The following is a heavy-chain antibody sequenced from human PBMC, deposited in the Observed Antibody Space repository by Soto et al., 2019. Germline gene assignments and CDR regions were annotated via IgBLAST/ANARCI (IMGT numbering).Heavy chain of an antibody. Sequence: QVHLVESGGGVVLPGRSLRLSCAASGLIFSNFGMHWVRQRPGKGLEWVALITYDAKNKYYADSVKGRFTISRDNSKNTLFLQINTLRPEDTAVYYCTKMAGGGVPSDYWGQGTLVTVSS. CDR1: GLIFSNFG. CDR2: ITYDAKNK. D-gene: IGHD3-3*01. J-gene: IGHJ4*02. V-gene: IGHV3-30*18. CDR3: TKMAGGGVPSDY.